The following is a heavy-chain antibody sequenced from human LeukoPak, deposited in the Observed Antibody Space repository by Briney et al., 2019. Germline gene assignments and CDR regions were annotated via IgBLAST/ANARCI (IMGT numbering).Heavy chain of an antibody. V-gene: IGHV3-64*01. CDR3: ARNSYYDFWSGYSIYYYYYMDV. J-gene: IGHJ6*03. CDR1: GFTFSSYA. D-gene: IGHD3-3*01. CDR2: ITSNGGST. Sequence: PGGSLRLSCAASGFTFSSYAMHWVRQAPGKGLEYVSTITSNGGSTYYANSVKGRFTISRDNSKNTLYLQMGSLTAEDMAVYYCARNSYYDFWSGYSIYYYYYMDVWGKGTTVTVSS.